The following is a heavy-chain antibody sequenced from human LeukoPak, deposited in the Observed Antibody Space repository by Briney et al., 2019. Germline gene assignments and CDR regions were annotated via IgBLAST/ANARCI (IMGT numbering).Heavy chain of an antibody. J-gene: IGHJ6*02. Sequence: SVKVSCKASGGTFSSYAISWVRQAPGQGLEWMGRIIPILGIANYAQKFQGRVTITADKSTSTAYMELSSLRSEGTAVYYCARGAGDYYYYGMDVWGQGTTVTVSS. CDR2: IIPILGIA. CDR1: GGTFSSYA. D-gene: IGHD6-19*01. V-gene: IGHV1-69*04. CDR3: ARGAGDYYYYGMDV.